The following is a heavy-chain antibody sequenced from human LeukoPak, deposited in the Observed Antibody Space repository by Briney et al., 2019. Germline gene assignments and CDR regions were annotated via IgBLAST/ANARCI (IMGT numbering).Heavy chain of an antibody. Sequence: GASVKVSCKASGYTFTSYYMHWVRQAPGQGLEWMGIINPSGGSTSYAQKFQGRVTITRNTSISTAYMELSSLRSEDTAVYYCARGFGAYSSSWYGGYWFDPWGQGTLVTVSS. CDR1: GYTFTSYY. D-gene: IGHD6-13*01. J-gene: IGHJ5*02. CDR2: INPSGGST. CDR3: ARGFGAYSSSWYGGYWFDP. V-gene: IGHV1-46*01.